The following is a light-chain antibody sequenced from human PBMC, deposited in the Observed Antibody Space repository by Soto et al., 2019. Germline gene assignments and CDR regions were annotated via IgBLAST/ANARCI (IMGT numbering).Light chain of an antibody. Sequence: DIQMTQSPSSLSASVGDRVTITCRASQSIRTYLNWYQQKPGKAPKFLIYAAPTLQSGVTSRFSGSGSGTDFTLTISSLQPVDFATYYCQQTYRNPRTFGQGTKVEIK. CDR2: AAP. CDR1: QSIRTY. V-gene: IGKV1-39*01. J-gene: IGKJ1*01. CDR3: QQTYRNPRT.